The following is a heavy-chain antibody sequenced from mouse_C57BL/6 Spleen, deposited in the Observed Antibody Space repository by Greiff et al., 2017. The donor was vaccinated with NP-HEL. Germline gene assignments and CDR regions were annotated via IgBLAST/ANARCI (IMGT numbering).Heavy chain of an antibody. CDR1: GFTFSDYG. J-gene: IGHJ3*01. CDR3: ARPFYYGNHAGFAY. D-gene: IGHD2-1*01. V-gene: IGHV5-17*01. Sequence: EVQLVESGGGLVKPGGSLKLSCAASGFTFSDYGMHWVRQAPEKGLEWVAYISSGSSTIYYADTVKGRFTISRDNAKNTLFLQMTSLRSEDTAMYYCARPFYYGNHAGFAYWGQGTLVTVSA. CDR2: ISSGSSTI.